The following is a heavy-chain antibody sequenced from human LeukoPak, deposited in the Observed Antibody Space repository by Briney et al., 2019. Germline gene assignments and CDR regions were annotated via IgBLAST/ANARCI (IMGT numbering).Heavy chain of an antibody. CDR3: ARGVYSGSEDLVLAFDL. J-gene: IGHJ3*01. V-gene: IGHV1-2*02. CDR2: INPNSGGT. Sequence: ASVKVSCKASGYTFTGYYMHWVRQAPGQGLEWMGWINPNSGGTNYAQKFQGRVTMTTDTSTSTAYMELRSLRSDDTAVYYCARGVYSGSEDLVLAFDLWGQGTMVTVSS. CDR1: GYTFTGYY. D-gene: IGHD5-12*01.